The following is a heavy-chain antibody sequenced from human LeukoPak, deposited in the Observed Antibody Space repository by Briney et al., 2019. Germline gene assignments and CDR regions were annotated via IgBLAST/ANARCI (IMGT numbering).Heavy chain of an antibody. CDR1: GVTLSSYA. CDR3: AKDLLIRRYYFDY. CDR2: ISGSGGST. J-gene: IGHJ4*02. Sequence: GGSLRLSCAASGVTLSSYAMSWARQAPGKGLEWVSAISGSGGSTYYADSVKGRFTISRDNSKNTLYLQMNSLRAEDTAVYYCAKDLLIRRYYFDYWGQGTLVIVSS. V-gene: IGHV3-23*01. D-gene: IGHD1-1*01.